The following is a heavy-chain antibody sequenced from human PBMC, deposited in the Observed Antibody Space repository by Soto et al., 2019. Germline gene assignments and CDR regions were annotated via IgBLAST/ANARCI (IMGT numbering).Heavy chain of an antibody. CDR3: ARGYSGYGGRVNWFDP. J-gene: IGHJ5*01. V-gene: IGHV4-30-4*01. CDR2: IYYSGST. D-gene: IGHD5-12*01. CDR1: GGSISSGDYY. Sequence: SETLSLTCTVSGGSISSGDYYWSWIRQPPGKGLEWIGYIYYSGSTYYNPSLKSRVTIAVDTSKNQFSLKLSSVTAADTAVYYCARGYSGYGGRVNWFDPWGQGTLVTVSS.